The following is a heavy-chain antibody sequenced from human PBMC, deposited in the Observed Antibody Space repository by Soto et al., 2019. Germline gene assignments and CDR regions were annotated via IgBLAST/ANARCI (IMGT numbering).Heavy chain of an antibody. D-gene: IGHD2-8*01. V-gene: IGHV4-31*03. CDR2: IYYSGST. CDR3: VSSGAYCTNGVCPSLIDY. J-gene: IGHJ4*02. CDR1: GGSISSGGYY. Sequence: TLSLTCTVSGGSISSGGYYWSWIRQHPGKGLEWIGYIYYSGSTYYNPSLKSRVTISVDTSKNQFSLKLSSVTAADTAVYYCVSSGAYCTNGVCPSLIDYWGQGTLVTVSS.